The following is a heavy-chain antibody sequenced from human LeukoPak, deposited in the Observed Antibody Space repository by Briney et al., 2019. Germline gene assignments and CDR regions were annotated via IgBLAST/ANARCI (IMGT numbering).Heavy chain of an antibody. CDR2: ISSNGGST. Sequence: HPGGSLRLSCAASGFTFSNYAMHWVRQAPGKGLEYVSAISSNGGSTYYANSVKGRFTISRDNSKNTLYLQMGSLRAEDMAVYYCARRSSSWFHYFDYWGQGTLVTVSS. CDR1: GFTFSNYA. CDR3: ARRSSSWFHYFDY. J-gene: IGHJ4*02. D-gene: IGHD6-13*01. V-gene: IGHV3-64*01.